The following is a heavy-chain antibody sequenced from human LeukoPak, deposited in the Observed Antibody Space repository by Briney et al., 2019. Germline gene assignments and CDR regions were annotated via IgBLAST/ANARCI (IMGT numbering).Heavy chain of an antibody. D-gene: IGHD4-17*01. Sequence: PGRSLRLSCAASGFTFSSYGMHWVRQAPGKGLEWLAVIWYDGSNIYYADSVKGRFTISRDNAKNSLYLQMNSLRAEDTALYYCARDANYGDYARGAFDIWGQGTMVTVSS. CDR3: ARDANYGDYARGAFDI. J-gene: IGHJ3*02. CDR1: GFTFSSYG. CDR2: IWYDGSNI. V-gene: IGHV3-33*01.